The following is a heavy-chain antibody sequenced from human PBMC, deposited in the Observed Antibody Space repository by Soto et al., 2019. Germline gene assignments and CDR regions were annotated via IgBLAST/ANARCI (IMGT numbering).Heavy chain of an antibody. CDR3: ARADDYGDYGGAFDI. Sequence: SDSLSLTFNLSGCSISTGDYYWSWSRQPPGKGLEWIGYIYYSGSTYYNPSLKSRVTISVDTSKNQFSLKLSSVTAADTAVYYCARADDYGDYGGAFDIWGQGTMVS. J-gene: IGHJ3*02. D-gene: IGHD4-17*01. CDR2: IYYSGST. V-gene: IGHV4-30-4*02. CDR1: GCSISTGDYY.